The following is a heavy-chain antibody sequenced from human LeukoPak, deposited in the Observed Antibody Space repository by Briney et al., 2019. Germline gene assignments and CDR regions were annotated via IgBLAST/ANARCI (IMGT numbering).Heavy chain of an antibody. CDR2: MNPNSGNT. CDR1: GYTFTSYD. V-gene: IGHV1-8*03. J-gene: IGHJ5*02. Sequence: GASVKVSCKASGYTFTSYDINWVRQATGQGLEWMGWMNPNSGNTGYAQKFQGRVTITRNTSISTAYMELSSLRSEDTAVYYCAREPPQRGFDPWGQGTLVTVSS. CDR3: AREPPQRGFDP. D-gene: IGHD1-1*01.